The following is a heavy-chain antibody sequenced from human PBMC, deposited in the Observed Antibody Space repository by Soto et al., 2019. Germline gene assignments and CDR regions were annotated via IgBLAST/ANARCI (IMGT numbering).Heavy chain of an antibody. J-gene: IGHJ4*02. V-gene: IGHV3-23*01. Sequence: GGSLRLSCVASGFTFSSYAMSWVRQAPGKGLEWVSAISGSGGSTYYADSVKGRFTISRDNSKNTLYLQMNSLRAEDTAVYYCAKIQRPLDIVVVVAATPFDYWGQGTLVTVSS. D-gene: IGHD2-15*01. CDR3: AKIQRPLDIVVVVAATPFDY. CDR1: GFTFSSYA. CDR2: ISGSGGST.